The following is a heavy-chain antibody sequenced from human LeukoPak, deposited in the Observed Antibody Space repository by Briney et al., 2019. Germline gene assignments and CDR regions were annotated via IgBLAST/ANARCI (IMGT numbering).Heavy chain of an antibody. CDR1: GFTFSSYG. CDR2: ISYDGSNK. J-gene: IGHJ4*02. D-gene: IGHD3-3*01. Sequence: PGGSLRLSCAASGFTFSSYGMHWVRQAPGKGLEWVAVISYDGSNKYYADSVKGRFTISRDNSKNTLYLQMNSLRAEDTAVYYCAKGAYGLRFLEWLSERPRYFDYWGQGTLVTVSS. V-gene: IGHV3-30*18. CDR3: AKGAYGLRFLEWLSERPRYFDY.